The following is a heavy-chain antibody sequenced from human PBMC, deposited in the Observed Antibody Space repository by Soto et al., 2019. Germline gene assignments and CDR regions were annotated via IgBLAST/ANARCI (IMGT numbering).Heavy chain of an antibody. V-gene: IGHV4-31*03. CDR2: IYHSGST. J-gene: IGHJ4*02. D-gene: IGHD3-10*01. CDR3: ATYGSGSYKPTTFDY. Sequence: QVQLQESGPGLVKPSQTLSLTCTVSGGSISSGDYYWSWIRQHPGKGLEWIGYIYHSGSTYYNPSLKSRVTISVDTSKNQFSLKLSSVTAADTAVYYCATYGSGSYKPTTFDYWGQGTLVTVSS. CDR1: GGSISSGDYY.